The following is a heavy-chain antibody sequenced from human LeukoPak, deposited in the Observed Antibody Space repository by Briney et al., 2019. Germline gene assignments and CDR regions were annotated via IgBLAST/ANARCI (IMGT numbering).Heavy chain of an antibody. V-gene: IGHV4-34*01. CDR2: INHSGST. D-gene: IGHD3-16*02. Sequence: PSETLSLTCAVYGGSFSGYYWSWIRQPPGKGLEWIGEINHSGSTNYNPSLKSRVNISVDTSKNQFSLKLSSVTAADTAVYYCARQSPFTFGGVIVWGQGTLVTVSS. CDR3: ARQSPFTFGGVIV. CDR1: GGSFSGYY. J-gene: IGHJ4*02.